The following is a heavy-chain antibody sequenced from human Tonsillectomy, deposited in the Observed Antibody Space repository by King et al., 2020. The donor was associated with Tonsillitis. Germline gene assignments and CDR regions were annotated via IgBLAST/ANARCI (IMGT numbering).Heavy chain of an antibody. V-gene: IGHV4-4*07. CDR2: IYTSGST. CDR3: AREGMEEGGFDYGDYGPPISFDY. J-gene: IGHJ4*02. CDR1: GGSISSYY. D-gene: IGHD4-17*01. Sequence: QLQESGPGLVKPSETLSLTCTVSGGSISSYYWSWIRQPAGKGLEWIGRIYTSGSTNYNPSLKSRVTMSVDTSKNQFSLKLSSVTAADTAVYYCAREGMEEGGFDYGDYGPPISFDYWGQGTLVTVSS.